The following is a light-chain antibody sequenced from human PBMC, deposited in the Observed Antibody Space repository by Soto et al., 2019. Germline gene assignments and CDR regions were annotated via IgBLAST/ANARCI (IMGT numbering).Light chain of an antibody. CDR2: DAS. V-gene: IGKV1-39*01. CDR1: QSISTY. J-gene: IGKJ1*01. CDR3: QQSYSPWT. Sequence: DTQMTQSPSSLSASVGDRITITCRASQSISTYLTWYQHKPGKAPKLLIYDASNLQSGVPSRFRGSGSGTDFTLTISSLQPEDFATYYCQQSYSPWTFGQGTKVEIK.